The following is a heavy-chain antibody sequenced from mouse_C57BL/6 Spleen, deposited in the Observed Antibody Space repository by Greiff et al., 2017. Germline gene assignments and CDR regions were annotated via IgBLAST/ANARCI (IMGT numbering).Heavy chain of an antibody. J-gene: IGHJ3*01. D-gene: IGHD2-2*01. Sequence: VQLQQSGAELVKPGASVKISCKASGYAFSSYWMNWVQQRPGKGLEWIGQIYPGGGYTNYNGNFKGKATLPAAKSSRTAYMQLRRLTSEDSAVSFCARWLPAWVAYWGQGTLVTVSA. V-gene: IGHV1-80*01. CDR3: ARWLPAWVAY. CDR2: IYPGGGYT. CDR1: GYAFSSYW.